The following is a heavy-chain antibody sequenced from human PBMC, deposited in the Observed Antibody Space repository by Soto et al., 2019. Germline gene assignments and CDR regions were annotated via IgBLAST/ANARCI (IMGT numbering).Heavy chain of an antibody. V-gene: IGHV4-59*08. CDR2: FYYSGSA. D-gene: IGHD3-10*01. CDR1: GGSISSSY. CDR3: ARGHITMVRGAANWFDP. Sequence: SETLSLTCTVSGGSISSSYWSLLRQPPGKGLEWIGYFYYSGSAYYSPSLKSRVTISLDTSKNQFSLKLSSVTAADTAVYYCARGHITMVRGAANWFDPWGQGTLVTVSS. J-gene: IGHJ5*02.